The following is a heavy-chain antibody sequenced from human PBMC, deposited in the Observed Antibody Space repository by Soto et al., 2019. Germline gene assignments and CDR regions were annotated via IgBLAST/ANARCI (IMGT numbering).Heavy chain of an antibody. CDR2: IYHSGST. Sequence: QVQLQESGPGLVKPSGTLSLTCAVSGGSISSSYWWSWVRQPPGKGLEWIGEIYHSGSTNYNPSLKSRVTISVDKSQNQFSLKLSSVTAADTAVYYCTRRRITMIVVVYDAFDIWGQGTTVTVSS. D-gene: IGHD3-22*01. CDR1: GGSISSSYW. CDR3: TRRRITMIVVVYDAFDI. V-gene: IGHV4-4*02. J-gene: IGHJ3*02.